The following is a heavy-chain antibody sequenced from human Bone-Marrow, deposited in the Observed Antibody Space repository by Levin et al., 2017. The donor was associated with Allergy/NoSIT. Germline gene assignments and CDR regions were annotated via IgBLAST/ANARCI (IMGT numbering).Heavy chain of an antibody. CDR2: IRRKAYGETT. CDR3: SRGLSVVGYYCGLDV. D-gene: IGHD5/OR15-5a*01. Sequence: GESLKISCITSGFTFRDYFMSWVRKAPGKGLEWVGFIRRKAYGETTEYAASVKGRFTISRDDSKSIAYLEMTSLKSEDTAKYFCSRGLSVVGYYCGLDVWGQGTTVTVSS. CDR1: GFTFRDYF. V-gene: IGHV3-49*04. J-gene: IGHJ6*02.